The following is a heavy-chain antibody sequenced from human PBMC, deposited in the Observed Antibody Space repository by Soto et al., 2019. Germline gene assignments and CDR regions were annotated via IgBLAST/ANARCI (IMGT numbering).Heavy chain of an antibody. D-gene: IGHD3-22*01. CDR1: GGTFSSYA. Sequence: QVQLVQSGAEVKKPGSSVKVSCKASGGTFSSYAISWVRQAPGQGLEWMGGIIPIFGTANYAQKFQGRVTITADESTSTAYRELSSLRSEDTAVYYCARGGDSSGYYFLHFDYWGQGTLVTVSS. J-gene: IGHJ4*02. CDR2: IIPIFGTA. V-gene: IGHV1-69*12. CDR3: ARGGDSSGYYFLHFDY.